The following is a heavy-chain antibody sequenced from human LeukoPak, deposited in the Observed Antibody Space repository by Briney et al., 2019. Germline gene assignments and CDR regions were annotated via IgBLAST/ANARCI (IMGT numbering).Heavy chain of an antibody. V-gene: IGHV3-11*04. J-gene: IGHJ3*02. CDR3: ARVPGYYDSSGYRRGDVAFDI. Sequence: GGSLRLSCAASGFTFSDYYMSWIRQAPGKGLEWVSYISNSGSTIYYADSVKGRFTISRDNAKNSLYLQMNSLRAEDTAVYYCARVPGYYDSSGYRRGDVAFDIWGQGTMVTVSS. CDR1: GFTFSDYY. D-gene: IGHD3-22*01. CDR2: ISNSGSTI.